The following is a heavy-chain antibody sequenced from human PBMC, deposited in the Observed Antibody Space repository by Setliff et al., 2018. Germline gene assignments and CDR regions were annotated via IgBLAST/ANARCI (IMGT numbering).Heavy chain of an antibody. V-gene: IGHV5-51*01. J-gene: IGHJ1*01. CDR3: ARRAVTAEYFQH. CDR1: GYSLTTYW. Sequence: PGESLKISCKGSGYSLTTYWIGWVRQMPGKGLDWMGIIYPGDSDTRYSPSFQGQVTISADKSISTAYLQLSSLKASDTAIYYCARRAVTAEYFQHWGHGTLVTVSS. CDR2: IYPGDSDT. D-gene: IGHD4-17*01.